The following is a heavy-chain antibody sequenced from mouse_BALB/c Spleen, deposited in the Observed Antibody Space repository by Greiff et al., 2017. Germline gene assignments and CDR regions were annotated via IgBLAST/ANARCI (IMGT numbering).Heavy chain of an antibody. CDR1: GFTFSDYY. J-gene: IGHJ3*01. Sequence: DVQLVESGGGLVKPGGSLKLSCAASGFTFSDYYMYWVRQTPEKRLEWVATISDGGSYTYYPDSVKGRFTISRDNAKNNLYLQMSSLKSEDTAMYYCAREENYGEGFAYWGQGTLVTVSA. D-gene: IGHD1-2*01. CDR3: AREENYGEGFAY. V-gene: IGHV5-4*02. CDR2: ISDGGSYT.